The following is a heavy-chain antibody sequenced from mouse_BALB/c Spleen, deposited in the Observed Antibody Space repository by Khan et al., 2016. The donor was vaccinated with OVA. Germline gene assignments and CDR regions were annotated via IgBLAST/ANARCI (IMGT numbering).Heavy chain of an antibody. Sequence: QIQLVQSGPELKKPGETVKISCKASGFTFTNYRMNWMKQAPGKGLKWMGWINTYTGEPTYGDDFKGRVAFSLETSASTAYLQINHLKNEDMATYFCAGENSYWYFDIWGAGTTVTVSS. CDR2: INTYTGEP. V-gene: IGHV9-1*02. CDR3: AGENSYWYFDI. J-gene: IGHJ1*01. CDR1: GFTFTNYR.